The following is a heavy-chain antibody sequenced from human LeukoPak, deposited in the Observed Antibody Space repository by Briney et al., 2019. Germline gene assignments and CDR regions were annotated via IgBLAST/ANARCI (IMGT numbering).Heavy chain of an antibody. D-gene: IGHD3-3*01. CDR3: GRDFWSGSVGFDP. J-gene: IGHJ5*02. CDR2: IYCSGYT. Sequence: PSDTLTLTCTVSGAAISIYFWSWIRQSPGKGLEWIGYIYCSGYTKYNPSLKSRVTISVDASKNQFVLTLRSLTAADTAVYYCGRDFWSGSVGFDPWGQGTLVTVSS. V-gene: IGHV4-59*07. CDR1: GAAISIYF.